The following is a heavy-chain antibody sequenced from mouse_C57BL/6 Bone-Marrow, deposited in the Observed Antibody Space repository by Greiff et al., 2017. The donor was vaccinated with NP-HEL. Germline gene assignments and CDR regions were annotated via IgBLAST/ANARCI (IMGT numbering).Heavy chain of an antibody. CDR2: IYPGGGYT. J-gene: IGHJ3*01. CDR3: ARLPWFAY. V-gene: IGHV1-63*01. CDR1: GYTFTNYW. Sequence: QVQLKESGAELVRPGTSVKMSCKASGYTFTNYWIGWAKQRPGHGLEWIGDIYPGGGYTNYNEKFKGKATLTADKSSSTAYMQFSSLASEDSAIYYCARLPWFAYGGRGTRVTVSA.